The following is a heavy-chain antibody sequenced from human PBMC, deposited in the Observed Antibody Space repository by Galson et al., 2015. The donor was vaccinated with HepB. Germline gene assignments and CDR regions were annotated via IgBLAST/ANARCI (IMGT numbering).Heavy chain of an antibody. V-gene: IGHV3-30-3*01. D-gene: IGHD6-25*01. CDR1: GFTFSSYA. J-gene: IGHJ4*02. CDR2: ISYDGSNR. CDR3: ASPPARYSSGWGNRDYYFDY. Sequence: SLRLSCAASGFTFSSYAMHWVRQAPGKGLEWVAVISYDGSNRYYADSVKGRFTISRDNSKNTLYLQMNSLRAEDTAVYYCASPPARYSSGWGNRDYYFDYWGQGTLVTVSS.